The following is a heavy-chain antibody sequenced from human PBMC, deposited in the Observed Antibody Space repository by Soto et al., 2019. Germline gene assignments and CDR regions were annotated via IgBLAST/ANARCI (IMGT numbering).Heavy chain of an antibody. D-gene: IGHD4-17*01. J-gene: IGHJ6*02. Sequence: PGESLKISCKGSGYSFTSYWIGWVRQMPGKGLEWMGVIYPGDSDTRYSPSFQGQVTISADKSITTAYLQWSSLKASDTAMYYCARLVLVTTSDFYAMDVWGQGTTVTVSS. CDR2: IYPGDSDT. CDR1: GYSFTSYW. V-gene: IGHV5-51*01. CDR3: ARLVLVTTSDFYAMDV.